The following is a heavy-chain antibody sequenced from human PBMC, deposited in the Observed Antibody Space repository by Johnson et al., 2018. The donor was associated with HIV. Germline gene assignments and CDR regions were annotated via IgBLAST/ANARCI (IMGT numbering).Heavy chain of an antibody. D-gene: IGHD1-26*01. CDR3: AKGRVGGSYYLRFDAFDI. CDR1: GFIFNDYA. Sequence: QLVESGGGLVQPGGSLRLSCAATGFIFNDYALHWVRQAPGKGLEWVSGISWNSGSKDYADSVRGRFTISRDNAKNSLYLQMNSLRAEDTAVYYCAKGRVGGSYYLRFDAFDIWGQGTMVTVSS. J-gene: IGHJ3*02. V-gene: IGHV3-9*01. CDR2: ISWNSGSK.